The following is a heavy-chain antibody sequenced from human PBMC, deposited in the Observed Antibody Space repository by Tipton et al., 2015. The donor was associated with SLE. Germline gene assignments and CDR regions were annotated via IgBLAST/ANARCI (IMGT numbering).Heavy chain of an antibody. D-gene: IGHD2-15*01. CDR2: IYYSGST. CDR1: GGSISSGDYY. CDR3: ASVKSLIGRHFDY. J-gene: IGHJ4*02. Sequence: LSLTCTVSGGSISSGDYYWSWIRQPPGKGLEWIGYIYYSGSTYYNPSLKSRVTISVDTSKNQFSLKLSSVTAADTAVYYCASVKSLIGRHFDYWGQGTLVTVSS. V-gene: IGHV4-30-4*01.